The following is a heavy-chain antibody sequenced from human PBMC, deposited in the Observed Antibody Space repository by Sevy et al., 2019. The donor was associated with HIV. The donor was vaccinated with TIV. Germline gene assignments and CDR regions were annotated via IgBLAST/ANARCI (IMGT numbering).Heavy chain of an antibody. CDR3: ARGYFYGMDL. CDR1: GGSISSYY. J-gene: IGHJ6*02. CDR2: IYYSGST. Sequence: SETLSLTCTVSGGSISSYYWSWIRQPPGKGLEWIGYIYYSGSTNYNPSLKSRVTISVDTSKNQFSLKLSSVTAADTAVYYCARGYFYGMDLWGQGTTVTVSS. V-gene: IGHV4-59*13.